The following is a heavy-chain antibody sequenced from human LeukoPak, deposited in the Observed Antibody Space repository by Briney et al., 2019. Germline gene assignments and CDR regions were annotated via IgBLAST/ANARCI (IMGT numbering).Heavy chain of an antibody. CDR3: ARQPSCSGGSCHNPWGDLDY. D-gene: IGHD2-15*01. Sequence: PGGSLRLSCAASGFTFSSYSMNWVRQAPGKGLEWVSSISSSSSYIYYADSVKGRFTISRDNSKNTLYLQMNSLRAEDTAVYYCARQPSCSGGSCHNPWGDLDYWGQGTLVTVSS. CDR2: ISSSSSYI. J-gene: IGHJ4*02. CDR1: GFTFSSYS. V-gene: IGHV3-21*01.